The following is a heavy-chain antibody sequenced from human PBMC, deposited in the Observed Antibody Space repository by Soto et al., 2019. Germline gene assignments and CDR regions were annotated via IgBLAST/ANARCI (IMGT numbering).Heavy chain of an antibody. J-gene: IGHJ5*02. CDR2: IYYSGST. CDR3: TRECGWFDP. V-gene: IGHV4-59*01. CDR1: GGSISSYY. Sequence: SGTLSLTCTVSGGSISSYYWSWIRQPPGKGLEWIGYIYYSGSTTYNPSLKSRVTISVDTSKNQFSLKLSSGTAADTAAYYCTRECGWFDPWGQGTLVTVSS.